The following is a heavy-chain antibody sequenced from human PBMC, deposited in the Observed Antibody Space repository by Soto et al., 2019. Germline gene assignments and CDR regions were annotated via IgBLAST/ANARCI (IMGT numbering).Heavy chain of an antibody. Sequence: QVQLQQWGAGLLKPSETLSLTCAVYGGSFSGYYWSWIRQPPGKGLEWIGEINHSGSTNYNPSLKSRVTISVDTSKNQFSLKLSSVTAADTAVYYCARGRPSIGAWFDPWGQGTLVTVSS. J-gene: IGHJ5*02. CDR1: GGSFSGYY. CDR3: ARGRPSIGAWFDP. V-gene: IGHV4-34*01. CDR2: INHSGST.